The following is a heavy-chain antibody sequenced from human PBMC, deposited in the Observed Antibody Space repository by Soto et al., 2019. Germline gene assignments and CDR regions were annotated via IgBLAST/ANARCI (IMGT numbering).Heavy chain of an antibody. CDR2: ISYDGSNK. V-gene: IGHV3-30*18. J-gene: IGHJ6*02. CDR1: GFTFSSYG. D-gene: IGHD6-19*01. CDR3: AKTYSSGWTYYYYGMDV. Sequence: SLRLSCAASGFTFSSYGMHWVRQAPGKGLEWVAVISYDGSNKYYADSVKGRFTISRDNSKNTLYLQMNSLRAEDTAVYYCAKTYSSGWTYYYYGMDVWGQGTTVTVSS.